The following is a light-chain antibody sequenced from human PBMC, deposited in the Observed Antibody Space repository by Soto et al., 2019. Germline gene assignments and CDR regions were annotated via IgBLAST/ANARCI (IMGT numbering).Light chain of an antibody. J-gene: IGLJ7*01. CDR3: SSYAGSNIDV. CDR1: SSDVGAFNY. Sequence: QSALTQPPSASGSPGQSVTITCTGTSSDVGAFNYVSWYQQHPGKAPKLIIFEINKRPSGVPDRFSGSKSGNTASLTVSGLQAEDEADYYCSSYAGSNIDVFGGGTQLTVL. CDR2: EIN. V-gene: IGLV2-8*01.